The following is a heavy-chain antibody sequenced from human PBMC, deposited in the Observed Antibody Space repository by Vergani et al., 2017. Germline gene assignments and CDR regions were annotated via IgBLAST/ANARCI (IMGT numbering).Heavy chain of an antibody. CDR3: AGITMVRGAVGGFDP. D-gene: IGHD3-10*01. CDR1: GFTFSIYA. V-gene: IGHV3-23*01. CDR2: ISGSGGST. Sequence: EVQLLESGGGLVQPGGSLRLSCAASGFTFSIYAMSWVRQAPGKGLEWVSAISGSGGSTYYADSVKGRFTISRDNSKNTLYLQMNSLRAEDTAVYYCAGITMVRGAVGGFDPWGQGTLVTVSS. J-gene: IGHJ5*02.